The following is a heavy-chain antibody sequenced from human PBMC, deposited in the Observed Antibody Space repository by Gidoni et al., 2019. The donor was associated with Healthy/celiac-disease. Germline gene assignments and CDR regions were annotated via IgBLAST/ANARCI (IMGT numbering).Heavy chain of an antibody. D-gene: IGHD2-8*01. CDR2: ISGSGGST. V-gene: IGHV3-23*01. CDR3: AKDGGYCTNGVCYHGALLDY. Sequence: EVQLLESGGGLVQPGGSLRLSCAASGFTFSSYAMSWVRRAPGKGLEWVSAISGSGGSTYYADSVKGRLTISRDNSKNTLYLQMNSLRAEDTAVYYCAKDGGYCTNGVCYHGALLDYWGQGTLVTVSS. CDR1: GFTFSSYA. J-gene: IGHJ4*02.